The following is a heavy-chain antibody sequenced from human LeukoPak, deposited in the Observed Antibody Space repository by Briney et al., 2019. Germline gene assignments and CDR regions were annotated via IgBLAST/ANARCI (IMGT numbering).Heavy chain of an antibody. J-gene: IGHJ4*02. V-gene: IGHV4-39*07. CDR1: GGSITKNGYY. Sequence: SETLSLTCSVSGGSITKNGYYWGWIRQSPETGLEWIGSMHYSGSTYYNPSLNSRVTISVDTSKNQFSLKLTTVTAADTAVYYCCGSGWFAGPFGYWGQGALVTVSS. CDR2: MHYSGST. D-gene: IGHD6-19*01. CDR3: CGSGWFAGPFGY.